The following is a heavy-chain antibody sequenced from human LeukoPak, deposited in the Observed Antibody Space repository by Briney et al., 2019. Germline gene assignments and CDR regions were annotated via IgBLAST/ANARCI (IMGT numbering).Heavy chain of an antibody. CDR1: GYTFTGYY. V-gene: IGHV1-2*02. J-gene: IGHJ4*02. D-gene: IGHD5-18*01. CDR3: ARSLDTAMVTFDY. Sequence: ASVKVSCKASGYTFTGYYIHWVRQAPGQGLEWMGWINPGSGRTTDAQNFQDRATMTRDTSTSTGYMELSSLRSDDRAVYYCARSLDTAMVTFDYWGQGTLVTVSP. CDR2: INPGSGRT.